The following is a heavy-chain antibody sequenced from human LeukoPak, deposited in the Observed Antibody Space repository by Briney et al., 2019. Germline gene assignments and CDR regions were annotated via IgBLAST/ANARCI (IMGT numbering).Heavy chain of an antibody. CDR1: GFPFSSYW. CDR2: IKQDGGET. D-gene: IGHD4-11*01. Sequence: PGGSLRLSCAASGFPFSSYWMAWVRQAPGKGLEWVASIKQDGGETFYVDSVKGRFTISRDNAKNSLYLQMNSLRAEDTAVYYCTREDHSNYNYWGQETLVTVSS. CDR3: TREDHSNYNY. J-gene: IGHJ4*02. V-gene: IGHV3-7*01.